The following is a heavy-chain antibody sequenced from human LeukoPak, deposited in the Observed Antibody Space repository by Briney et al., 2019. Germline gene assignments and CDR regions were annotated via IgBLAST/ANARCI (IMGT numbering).Heavy chain of an antibody. CDR2: LYTTGRT. J-gene: IGHJ4*02. D-gene: IGHD6-13*01. CDR1: GGSISSHY. CDR3: ARQIAAAGKAGFDY. Sequence: AETLSLTCTVSGGSISSHYWTWIRQPAGKGLEWIGRLYTTGRTHYNPSLNTRVTMSVDMSKNQFSLKLSSVTAADTAVYYCARQIAAAGKAGFDYWGQGILVTVSS. V-gene: IGHV4-4*07.